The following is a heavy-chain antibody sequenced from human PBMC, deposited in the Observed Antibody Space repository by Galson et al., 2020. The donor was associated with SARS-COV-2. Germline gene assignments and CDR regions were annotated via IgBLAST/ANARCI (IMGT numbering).Heavy chain of an antibody. V-gene: IGHV5-51*01. CDR2: LYVDDSDT. J-gene: IGHJ4*02. D-gene: IGHD1-7*01. Sequence: KIGESLKTSCQVSGYSFTDYWIGWARQMPGKGLEWMGILYVDDSDTRYSPSFQGHVTISADKSIRTAYLHWSSLKASDMAMYYCAGRPASGTTNYDLWGRGPLVNVPS. CDR3: AGRPASGTTNYDL. CDR1: GYSFTDYW.